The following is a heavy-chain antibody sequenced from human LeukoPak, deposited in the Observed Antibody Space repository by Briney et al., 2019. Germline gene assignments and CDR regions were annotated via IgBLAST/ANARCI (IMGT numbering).Heavy chain of an antibody. CDR2: INPNSGGT. V-gene: IGHV1-2*02. D-gene: IGHD3-3*01. J-gene: IGHJ4*02. CDR1: GYTFTGYY. Sequence: ASVKVSCKASGYTFTGYYMHWVRQAPGQGLEWMGWINPNSGGTNYAQKLQGRVTMTTDTSTSTAYMELRSLRSDDTAVYYCARRAALDFWSGYDDWGQGTLVTVSS. CDR3: ARRAALDFWSGYDD.